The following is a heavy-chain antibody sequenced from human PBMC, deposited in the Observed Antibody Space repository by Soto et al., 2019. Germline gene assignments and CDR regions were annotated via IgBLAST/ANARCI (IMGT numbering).Heavy chain of an antibody. CDR3: ARSVAARRGEDWFDP. CDR2: IYSGGST. CDR1: GFTVSSNY. D-gene: IGHD6-6*01. Sequence: AEGSLRLSCAASGFTVSSNYMSWVRQAPGKGLEWVSVIYSGGSTYYADSVKGRFTISRDNSKNTLYLQMNSLRAEDTAVYYCARSVAARRGEDWFDPWGQGTLVTVSS. V-gene: IGHV3-53*01. J-gene: IGHJ5*02.